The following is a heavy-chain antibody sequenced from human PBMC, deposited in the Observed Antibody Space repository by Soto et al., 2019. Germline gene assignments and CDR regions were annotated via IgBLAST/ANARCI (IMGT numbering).Heavy chain of an antibody. D-gene: IGHD1-20*01. V-gene: IGHV4-39*01. CDR3: ARITGRHLDY. CDR2: VDYSGTA. CDR1: SGSISVTDVF. Sequence: SETLSLTCTVSSGSISVTDVFWGWVRQPPGKGLEWIGNVDYSGTAYFSPSLATRVAFHVDTSKNQFSLTLYSVTAADTAVYYCARITGRHLDYWGQGILVTVSS. J-gene: IGHJ4*02.